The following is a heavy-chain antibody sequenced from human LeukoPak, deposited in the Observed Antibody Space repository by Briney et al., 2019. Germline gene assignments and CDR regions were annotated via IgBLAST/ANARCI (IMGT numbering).Heavy chain of an antibody. Sequence: SETLSLTCTVSGGSISSYYWSWIRQPPGKGLEWIGYIYYSGSTNYNPSLKSRVTISVDTSKNQFSLKLSSVTAADTAVYYCARGVRSWWIDPWGQGTLVTVSS. CDR3: ARGVRSWWIDP. CDR1: GGSISSYY. V-gene: IGHV4-59*01. CDR2: IYYSGST. J-gene: IGHJ5*02.